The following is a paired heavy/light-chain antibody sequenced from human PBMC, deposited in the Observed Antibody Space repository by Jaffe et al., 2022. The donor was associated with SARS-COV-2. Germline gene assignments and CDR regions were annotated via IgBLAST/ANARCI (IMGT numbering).Heavy chain of an antibody. V-gene: IGHV3-53*01. CDR1: GFIVSTNY. Sequence: EVQLAESGGGLIQPGGSLRLSCAASGFIVSTNYMNWVRQAPGKGLEWVSVINSGGTTHYADSVRGRFTISRDNSENTLFLQMNSLRVEDTAVYYCARGAPADSWGQGTLVTVSS. CDR3: ARGAPADS. CDR2: INSGGTT. J-gene: IGHJ4*02.
Light chain of an antibody. Sequence: EIVMTQSPVTLSVSPGERATLSCRASQSVSSNLAWYQQNPGQAPRLLIYDASTRATGFPARFSGSGSGTEFTLTISSLQSEDFAVYYCQQYSKWPQTFGQGTKVEI. CDR3: QQYSKWPQT. CDR1: QSVSSN. CDR2: DAS. J-gene: IGKJ1*01. V-gene: IGKV3-15*01.